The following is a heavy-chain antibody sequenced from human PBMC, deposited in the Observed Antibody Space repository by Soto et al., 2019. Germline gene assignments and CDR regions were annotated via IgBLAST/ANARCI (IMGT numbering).Heavy chain of an antibody. Sequence: GASVKVSCKASGYTFTSYYMHWVRQAPGQGLEWMGIINPSGGSTSYAQKFQGRVTMTRDTSTSTVYMELSSLRSVDTAVYYCARYSPDIVATIGRYYYYGMDVWGQGTTVTVSS. J-gene: IGHJ6*02. D-gene: IGHD5-12*01. CDR1: GYTFTSYY. V-gene: IGHV1-46*01. CDR3: ARYSPDIVATIGRYYYYGMDV. CDR2: INPSGGST.